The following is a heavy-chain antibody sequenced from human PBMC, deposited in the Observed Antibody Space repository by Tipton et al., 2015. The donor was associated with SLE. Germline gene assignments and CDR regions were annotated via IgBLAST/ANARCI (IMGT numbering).Heavy chain of an antibody. CDR1: GGSISSSSYY. Sequence: TLSLTCTVSGGSISSSSYYWGWIRQPPGKGLEWIGSIYYSGSTYYNPSLQSRVTISVDTSKNQFSLKLTSMTAADTAVYYCARIGRSSFAFDIWGQGTMVTVSS. V-gene: IGHV4-39*07. CDR2: IYYSGST. CDR3: ARIGRSSFAFDI. J-gene: IGHJ3*02. D-gene: IGHD1-1*01.